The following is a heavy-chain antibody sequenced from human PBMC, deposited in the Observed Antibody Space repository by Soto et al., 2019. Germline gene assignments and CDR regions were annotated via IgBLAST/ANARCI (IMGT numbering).Heavy chain of an antibody. CDR3: ARGVRYFDWLLPPDAFDI. D-gene: IGHD3-9*01. Sequence: GPSVKVTCKASCYTFTSYGSSWVRQAPGQGLEWMGWISAYNGNTNYAQKLQGRVTMTTDTSTSTAYMELRSLRSDDTAVYYCARGVRYFDWLLPPDAFDIWGQGTMVTVSS. J-gene: IGHJ3*02. V-gene: IGHV1-18*04. CDR2: ISAYNGNT. CDR1: CYTFTSYG.